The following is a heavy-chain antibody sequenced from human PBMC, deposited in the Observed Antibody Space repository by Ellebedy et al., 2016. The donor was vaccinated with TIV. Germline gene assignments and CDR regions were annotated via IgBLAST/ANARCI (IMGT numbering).Heavy chain of an antibody. CDR3: ARDPAYCSSTSCLSDAFDI. Sequence: GESLKISXAASGFTFSSYSMNWVRQAPGKGLEWVSSISSSSSYIYYADSVKGRFTISRDNAKNSLYLQMNSLRDEDTAVYYCARDPAYCSSTSCLSDAFDIWGQGTMVTVSS. CDR1: GFTFSSYS. J-gene: IGHJ3*02. D-gene: IGHD2-2*01. V-gene: IGHV3-21*01. CDR2: ISSSSSYI.